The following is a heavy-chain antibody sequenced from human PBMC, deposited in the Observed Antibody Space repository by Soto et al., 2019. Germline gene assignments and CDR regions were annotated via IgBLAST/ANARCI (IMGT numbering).Heavy chain of an antibody. CDR3: ARDHITMVRGVAKGNYYYYGMDV. D-gene: IGHD3-10*01. J-gene: IGHJ6*02. V-gene: IGHV3-21*01. Sequence: GGSLRLSCAASGFTFSSYSMNWVRQAPGKGLEWVSSISSSGSYIYYADSVKGRFTISRDNAKNSLYLQMNSLRAEDTAVYYCARDHITMVRGVAKGNYYYYGMDVWGQGTTVTVSS. CDR2: ISSSGSYI. CDR1: GFTFSSYS.